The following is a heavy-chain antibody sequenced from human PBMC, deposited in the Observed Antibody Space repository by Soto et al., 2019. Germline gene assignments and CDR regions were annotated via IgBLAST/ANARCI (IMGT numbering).Heavy chain of an antibody. CDR1: GFTFSSYA. V-gene: IGHV3-64*01. Sequence: EVQLVESGGGLVQPGGSLRLSCAASGFTFSSYAMYWVRQAPGKGLEYVSAISSNGGSTSYANSVKGRFTISRNNSSNTLYIQMGSLRTEDMAVYYCARGARGAVTGTYSFDYWGQGTLVTVSS. CDR3: ARGARGAVTGTYSFDY. J-gene: IGHJ4*02. CDR2: ISSNGGST. D-gene: IGHD6-19*01.